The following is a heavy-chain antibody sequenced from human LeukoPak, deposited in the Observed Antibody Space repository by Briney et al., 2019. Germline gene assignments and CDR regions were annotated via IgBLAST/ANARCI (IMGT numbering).Heavy chain of an antibody. J-gene: IGHJ4*02. Sequence: GGSLRLSCAASGFSLSSYEMNWVRQAPGKELEWVSVIYTGGGRYYADSVRGRFTISRDTSKNMVFLQMNSLRVEDTAVYYCARVSPNTVTTLQYFDYWGQGTLVTVSS. CDR2: IYTGGGR. CDR1: GFSLSSYE. V-gene: IGHV3-66*01. CDR3: ARVSPNTVTTLQYFDY. D-gene: IGHD4-17*01.